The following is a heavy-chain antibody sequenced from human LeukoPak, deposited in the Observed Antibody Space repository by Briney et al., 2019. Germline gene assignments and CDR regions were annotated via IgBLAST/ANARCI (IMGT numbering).Heavy chain of an antibody. CDR1: GFSFSNYW. D-gene: IGHD3-3*01. J-gene: IGHJ4*02. CDR2: IKRDGSEK. Sequence: GGSLRLSCVASGFSFSNYWMTWVRQVPGKGLEWVANIKRDGSEKKYVDTVKGRFIISRDNAKNLLYLQMNSLRAEDTAVYYCARENWAPYDWGQGTLVTVSS. V-gene: IGHV3-7*01. CDR3: ARENWAPYD.